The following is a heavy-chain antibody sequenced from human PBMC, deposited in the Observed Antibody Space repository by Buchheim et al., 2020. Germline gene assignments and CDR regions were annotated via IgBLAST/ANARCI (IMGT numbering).Heavy chain of an antibody. Sequence: EVQLLESGGGLVQPGGSLRLSCAASGFTFSSYAMSWVRQAPGKGLEWVSVISGSGGSTYYADSVKGRFTISSHNSTNTPYLQMNSLRAEDTAIYYCAKDTYYYDSSGSYDYWGQGTL. D-gene: IGHD3-22*01. CDR1: GFTFSSYA. CDR2: ISGSGGST. V-gene: IGHV3-23*01. J-gene: IGHJ4*02. CDR3: AKDTYYYDSSGSYDY.